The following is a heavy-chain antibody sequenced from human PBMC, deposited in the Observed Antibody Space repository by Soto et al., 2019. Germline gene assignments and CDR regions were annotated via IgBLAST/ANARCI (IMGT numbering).Heavy chain of an antibody. CDR3: ARHQSGCPDY. J-gene: IGHJ4*02. V-gene: IGHV3-11*05. CDR1: GFTFSDYY. D-gene: IGHD6-19*01. Sequence: QVQLVESGGGLVKPGGSLRLSCEASGFTFSDYYMSWIRQAPGKGLAWVSYISSSSSYTNYADSVKGRFTISRDNAKNTLYLQMNSLRAEDTAVYYCARHQSGCPDYWGQGTLVTVSS. CDR2: ISSSSSYT.